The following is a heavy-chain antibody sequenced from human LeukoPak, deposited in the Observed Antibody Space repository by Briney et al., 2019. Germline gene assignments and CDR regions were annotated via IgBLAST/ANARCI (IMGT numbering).Heavy chain of an antibody. CDR2: ISSSSSYI. V-gene: IGHV3-21*01. D-gene: IGHD6-19*01. J-gene: IGHJ5*02. CDR1: GFTFSSYS. CDR3: AREIAVAGTPNWFDP. Sequence: GGSLRLSCAASGFTFSSYSMNWVRQAPGKGLEWVSSISSSSSYIYYADSVKGRFTISRDDAKNSLYLQMNSLRAEDTAVYYCAREIAVAGTPNWFDPWGQGTLVTVSS.